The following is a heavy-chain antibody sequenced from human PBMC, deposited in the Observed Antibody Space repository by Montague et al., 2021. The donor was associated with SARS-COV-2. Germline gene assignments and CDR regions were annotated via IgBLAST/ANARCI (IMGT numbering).Heavy chain of an antibody. CDR3: ARGKYQLLFYDTGMDV. D-gene: IGHD2-2*01. Sequence: SLRLSCAASGFTFSSYSMNWVRQAPGKGLEWVSSISSSSSYIYYXDSVKGRFTISRDNAKNSLYLQMNSLRAEDTAVYYCARGKYQLLFYDTGMDVWGQGTTVTVSS. J-gene: IGHJ6*02. V-gene: IGHV3-21*01. CDR1: GFTFSSYS. CDR2: ISSSSSYI.